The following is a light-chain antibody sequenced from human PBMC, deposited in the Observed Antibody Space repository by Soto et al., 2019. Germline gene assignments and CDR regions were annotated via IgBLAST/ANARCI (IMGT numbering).Light chain of an antibody. CDR1: QSLSRS. Sequence: EIVLTQSPATLSVSPGERATLSCRASQSLSRSLVWYQQKPGQAPRLLIYGASNRATGIPARFSGSGSGTDFTLTISSLEPEDFAVYFCQQRSSCSVTFGGGTKVDIK. V-gene: IGKV3-11*01. CDR3: QQRSSCSVT. J-gene: IGKJ4*02. CDR2: GAS.